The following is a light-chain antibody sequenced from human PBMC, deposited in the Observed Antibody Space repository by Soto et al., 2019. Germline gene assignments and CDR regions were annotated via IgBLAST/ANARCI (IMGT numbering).Light chain of an antibody. CDR3: QQYGTSPPT. CDR1: QSVSSNF. V-gene: IGKV3-20*01. J-gene: IGKJ1*01. CDR2: GAS. Sequence: EIVLTQSPGTLSLSPGERATLSCKASQSVSSNFLALYQRKPGQAPRLLIYGASYRATDIPYRFSGSGSGTDFTLTITRLEPEDCAVYYCQQYGTSPPTFGQGTKVEI.